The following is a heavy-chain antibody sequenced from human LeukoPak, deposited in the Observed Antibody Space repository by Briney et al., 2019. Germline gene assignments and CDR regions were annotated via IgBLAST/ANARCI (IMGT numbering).Heavy chain of an antibody. J-gene: IGHJ3*02. Sequence: GESLKISCKGSGYSFTNYWIGWVRHMPGKGLEWMGIIYLGDSDTRYSPSFQGQVTISADRSISTAYLQWSSLKASDTAMYYCARLDTRDAFDIWGQGTMVTVSS. D-gene: IGHD2-15*01. V-gene: IGHV5-51*01. CDR2: IYLGDSDT. CDR1: GYSFTNYW. CDR3: ARLDTRDAFDI.